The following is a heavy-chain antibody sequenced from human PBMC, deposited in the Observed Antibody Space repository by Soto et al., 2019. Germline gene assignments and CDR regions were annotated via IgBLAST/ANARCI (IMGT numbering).Heavy chain of an antibody. Sequence: QDQLVQSGAEVKKPGSSVKVSCKASGGTFSSHTFSWVRQAPGQGLEWMGRIIPALGTATYAQKFQGRVTITAAESATTVYMYLNSLRSNDKAVYYCARPDFVDYSYIDHWGRGTHVTVSS. CDR2: IIPALGTA. V-gene: IGHV1-69*08. CDR3: ARPDFVDYSYIDH. CDR1: GGTFSSHT. D-gene: IGHD4-17*01. J-gene: IGHJ2*01.